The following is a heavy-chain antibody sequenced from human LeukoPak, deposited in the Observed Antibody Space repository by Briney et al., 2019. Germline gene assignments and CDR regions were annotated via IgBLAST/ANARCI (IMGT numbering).Heavy chain of an antibody. J-gene: IGHJ3*02. CDR3: ARDRAADNDAFDI. V-gene: IGHV4-61*01. Sequence: SEILSLTCTVSGASTSDSSYYWGWIRQPPGKGLEWIGYIYYSGSTNYNPSLKSRVTISVDTSKNQFSLKLSSVTAADTAVYYCARDRAADNDAFDIWGQGTMVTVSS. CDR1: GASTSDSSYY. CDR2: IYYSGST. D-gene: IGHD6-13*01.